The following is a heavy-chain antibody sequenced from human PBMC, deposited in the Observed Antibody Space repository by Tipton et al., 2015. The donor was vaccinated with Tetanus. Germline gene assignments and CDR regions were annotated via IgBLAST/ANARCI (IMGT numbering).Heavy chain of an antibody. CDR3: ARAYDFWSGHLDF. V-gene: IGHV4-59*01. D-gene: IGHD3-3*01. CDR2: ASYSGSS. Sequence: TLSLTCTVSGGSITSYYWTWIRQPPGKGLEWIGYASYSGSSNYDPSLKSRVIISIDASKNQFSLKLSSVAAADTAVYYCARAYDFWSGHLDFWGQGTLVTVSS. CDR1: GGSITSYY. J-gene: IGHJ4*02.